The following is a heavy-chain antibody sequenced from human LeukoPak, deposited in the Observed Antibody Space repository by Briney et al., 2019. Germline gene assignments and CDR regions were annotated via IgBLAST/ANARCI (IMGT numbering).Heavy chain of an antibody. CDR3: ARGRIVGATSYYFDY. CDR2: INPNSGGT. D-gene: IGHD1-26*01. V-gene: IGHV1-2*02. Sequence: ASVKVSCKASGYTFTGHYMHWVRQAPGQGLEWMGWINPNSGGTNYAQKFQGRVTMTRDTSISTAYMELSRLRSDDTAVYYCARGRIVGATSYYFDYWGQGTLVTVSS. CDR1: GYTFTGHY. J-gene: IGHJ4*02.